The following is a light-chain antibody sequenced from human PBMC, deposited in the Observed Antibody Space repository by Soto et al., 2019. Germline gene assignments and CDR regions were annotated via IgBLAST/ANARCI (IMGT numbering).Light chain of an antibody. CDR3: QHYGSSPRT. J-gene: IGKJ1*01. V-gene: IGKV3-11*01. CDR2: DAS. Sequence: EIVLTQSPATLSLSPGERDTLSCRASQSVSSYLAWYQQKPGQAPRLLIYDASNRATGIPARFSGSGSGTDFTLTISSLEPEDFALYYCQHYGSSPRTFGQGTKVDIK. CDR1: QSVSSY.